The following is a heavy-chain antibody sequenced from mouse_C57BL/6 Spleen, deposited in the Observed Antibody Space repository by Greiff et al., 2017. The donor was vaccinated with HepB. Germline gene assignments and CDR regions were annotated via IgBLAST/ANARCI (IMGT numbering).Heavy chain of an antibody. CDR2: IDPSDSET. V-gene: IGHV1-52*01. D-gene: IGHD2-2*01. CDR3: ARSRGYDGWYFDV. Sequence: VQLQQPGAELVRPGSSVKLSCKASGYTFTSYWMHWVKQRPIQGLEWIGNIDPSDSETHYNQKFKDKATLTVDKSSSTAYMQLSSLTSEDSAVYCCARSRGYDGWYFDVWGTGTTVTVSS. CDR1: GYTFTSYW. J-gene: IGHJ1*03.